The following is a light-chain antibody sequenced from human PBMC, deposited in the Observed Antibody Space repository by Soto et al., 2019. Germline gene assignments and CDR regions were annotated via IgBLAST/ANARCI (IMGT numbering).Light chain of an antibody. CDR2: DVS. CDR3: SSYTSSSTSYV. CDR1: SSDVGGYNF. Sequence: QSALTQPASVSGSPGQSITISCTGTSSDVGGYNFVSWHQQHPGNAPKLMISDVSNRPSGVSNRFSGSKSGNTASPTISGLQAEDEADYYCSSYTSSSTSYVFGTGTKVTVL. V-gene: IGLV2-14*03. J-gene: IGLJ1*01.